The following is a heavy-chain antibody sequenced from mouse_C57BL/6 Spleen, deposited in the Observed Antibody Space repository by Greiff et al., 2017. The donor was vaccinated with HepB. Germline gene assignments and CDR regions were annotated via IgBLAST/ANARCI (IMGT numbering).Heavy chain of an antibody. D-gene: IGHD1-1*01. CDR2: IYPGGGYT. V-gene: IGHV1-63*01. J-gene: IGHJ4*01. Sequence: VQLQESGAELVRPGTSVKMSCKASGYTFTNYWIGWAKQRPGHGLEWIGDIYPGGGYTNYNEKFKGKATLTADKSSSTAYMQFSSLTSEDSAIYYCARRGTTVVDAMDYWGQGTSVTVSS. CDR3: ARRGTTVVDAMDY. CDR1: GYTFTNYW.